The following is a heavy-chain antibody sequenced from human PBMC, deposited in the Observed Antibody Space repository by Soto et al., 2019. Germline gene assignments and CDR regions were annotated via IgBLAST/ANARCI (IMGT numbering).Heavy chain of an antibody. CDR1: GGSFSGYY. V-gene: IGHV4-34*01. Sequence: SETLSLTCAVYGGSFSGYYWSWIRQPPGKGLEWIGEINHSGSTNYNPSLKSRVTISVDTSKNQFSLKLSSVTAADTAVYYCARGGQGAVAATVDYWGQGTLVTVAS. J-gene: IGHJ4*02. D-gene: IGHD6-19*01. CDR2: INHSGST. CDR3: ARGGQGAVAATVDY.